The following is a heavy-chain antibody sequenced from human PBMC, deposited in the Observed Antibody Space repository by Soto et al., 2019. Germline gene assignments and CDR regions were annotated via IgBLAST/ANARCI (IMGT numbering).Heavy chain of an antibody. V-gene: IGHV3-74*01. CDR1: GFTFSSYY. Sequence: EVQLVESGGGLVQPGGSLRLSCAASGFTFSSYYMNWVRQAPGKGLVWVARITSDGSSTTYADSVKGRFTNSRDNAKNTLYLQMNRLRAEDTAVYSCARERGGGFGDVWGQGTTVTVSS. J-gene: IGHJ6*02. CDR2: ITSDGSST. D-gene: IGHD3-10*01. CDR3: ARERGGGFGDV.